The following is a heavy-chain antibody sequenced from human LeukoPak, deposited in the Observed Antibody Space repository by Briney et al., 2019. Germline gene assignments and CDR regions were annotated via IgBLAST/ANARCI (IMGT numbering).Heavy chain of an antibody. D-gene: IGHD3-10*01. V-gene: IGHV3-23*01. CDR2: ISASGGNT. Sequence: PGGSLRLSCAASGFPFSSSAMGWVRQAPGKGLEWVSSISASGGNTYYAESVKGRFTISRDNSGKTLYLQMNSLRGEDTAVYYCVKGYFGSGSHFDAFDLWGQGTMVTVSS. CDR3: VKGYFGSGSHFDAFDL. J-gene: IGHJ3*01. CDR1: GFPFSSSA.